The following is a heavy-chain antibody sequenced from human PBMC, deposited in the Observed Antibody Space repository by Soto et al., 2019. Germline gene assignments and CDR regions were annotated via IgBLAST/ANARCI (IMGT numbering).Heavy chain of an antibody. CDR2: IYYSGST. V-gene: IGHV4-31*03. J-gene: IGHJ5*02. CDR1: GGSISSGGYY. CDR3: ARVSFEYSSSSGVNWFDP. D-gene: IGHD6-6*01. Sequence: PSETLSLTCTVSGGSISSGGYYWSWIRQHPGKGLEWIGYIYYSGSTYYNPSLKSRVTISVDTSKNQFSLKLSSVTAADTAVYYCARVSFEYSSSSGVNWFDPWGQGTLVTVSS.